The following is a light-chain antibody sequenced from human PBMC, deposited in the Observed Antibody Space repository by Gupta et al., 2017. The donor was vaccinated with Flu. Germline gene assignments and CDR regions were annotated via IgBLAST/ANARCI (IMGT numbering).Light chain of an antibody. J-gene: IGKJ2*01. CDR3: QQSYSTPNT. CDR2: AAS. Sequence: DLQMTQSPSSLSPSAGDRVTISCRASQNINNYLNWFQQKPGKAPKLLVYAASSLQTGIPSRFSGSGSGTDFSLTITSLQPDDFATYYCQQSYSTPNTFGQGTSLEIK. V-gene: IGKV1-39*01. CDR1: QNINNY.